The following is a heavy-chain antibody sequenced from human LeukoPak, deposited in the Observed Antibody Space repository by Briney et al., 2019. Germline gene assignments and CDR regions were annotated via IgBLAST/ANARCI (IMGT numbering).Heavy chain of an antibody. V-gene: IGHV3-9*01. CDR2: ISWNSGSI. CDR1: GFTFSSYW. Sequence: GGSLRLSCAASGFTFSSYWMHWVRQAPGKGLEWVSGISWNSGSIGYADSVKGRFTISRDNAKNSLYLQMNSLRAEDTALYYCAKDTGIVGAASGAFDIWGQGTMVTVSS. D-gene: IGHD1-26*01. CDR3: AKDTGIVGAASGAFDI. J-gene: IGHJ3*02.